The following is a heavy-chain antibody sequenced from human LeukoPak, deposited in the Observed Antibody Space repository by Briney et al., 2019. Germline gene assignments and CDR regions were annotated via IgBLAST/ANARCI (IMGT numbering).Heavy chain of an antibody. CDR3: ARSGDFWSGYYTHRFDY. Sequence: SVKVSCKASGGTFSSYAISWERQAPGQGLEWMGGIIPIFGTANYAQKFQGRVTITADESTSTAYMELSSLRSEDTAVYYCARSGDFWSGYYTHRFDYWGQGTLVTVFS. D-gene: IGHD3-3*01. CDR1: GGTFSSYA. J-gene: IGHJ4*02. CDR2: IIPIFGTA. V-gene: IGHV1-69*13.